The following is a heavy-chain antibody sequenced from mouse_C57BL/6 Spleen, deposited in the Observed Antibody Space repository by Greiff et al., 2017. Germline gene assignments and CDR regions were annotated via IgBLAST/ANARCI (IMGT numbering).Heavy chain of an antibody. Sequence: VMLVESGPGLVAPSQSLSITCTVSGFSLTSYGVHWVRQPPGKGLEWLVVIWSDGSTTYNSALKSRLSISKDNSKSQVFLKMNSLQTDDTAMYYCARHYYSNYVGAMDYWGQGTSVTVSS. CDR2: IWSDGST. J-gene: IGHJ4*01. CDR1: GFSLTSYG. D-gene: IGHD2-5*01. V-gene: IGHV2-6-1*01. CDR3: ARHYYSNYVGAMDY.